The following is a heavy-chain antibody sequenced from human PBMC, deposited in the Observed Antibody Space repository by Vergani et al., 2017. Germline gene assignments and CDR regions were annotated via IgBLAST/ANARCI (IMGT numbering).Heavy chain of an antibody. V-gene: IGHV1-8*02. J-gene: IGHJ6*03. CDR1: GYTFTGYY. CDR2: MNPNSGNT. Sequence: QVQLVQSGAEVKKPGASVKVSCKASGYTFTGYYMHWVRQAPGQGLEWMGWMNPNSGNTGYAQKFQGRVTMTRNTSISTAYMELSSLRSEDTAVYYCARGKADYYYYYYMDVWGKGTTVTVSS. CDR3: ARGKADYYYYYYMDV. D-gene: IGHD2-15*01.